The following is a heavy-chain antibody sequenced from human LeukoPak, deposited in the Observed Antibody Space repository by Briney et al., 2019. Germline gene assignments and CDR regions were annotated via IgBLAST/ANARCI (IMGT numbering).Heavy chain of an antibody. J-gene: IGHJ4*02. CDR1: GGTFSNYA. CDR2: FDPEDGER. D-gene: IGHD4-17*01. V-gene: IGHV1-24*01. Sequence: ASVKVSCKASGGTFSNYAISWVRQAPGKGLEWMGGFDPEDGERIYAQKFQGRVTMTEDTSTDTAYMELSSLRSEDTAVYYCATCGDYRGDYWGQGTLVTVSS. CDR3: ATCGDYRGDY.